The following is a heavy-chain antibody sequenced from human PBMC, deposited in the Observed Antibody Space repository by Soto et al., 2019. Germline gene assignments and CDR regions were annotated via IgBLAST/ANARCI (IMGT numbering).Heavy chain of an antibody. D-gene: IGHD3-16*01. V-gene: IGHV3-48*02. CDR2: ISSGSLSI. Sequence: EVQLEESGGGLVQPGGSLRLSCAASGFTFSRYTMNWVRQTPWKGLEWVSYISSGSLSIYYADSVKGRFTVSRDNAKNSLFLQMNSLRDEDPPVYYCARGGSSSDNGMDVWGQGTTVTVSS. CDR3: ARGGSSSDNGMDV. CDR1: GFTFSRYT. J-gene: IGHJ6*02.